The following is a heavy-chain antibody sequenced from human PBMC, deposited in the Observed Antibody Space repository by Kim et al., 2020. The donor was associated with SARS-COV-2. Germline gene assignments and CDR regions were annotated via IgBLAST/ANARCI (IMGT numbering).Heavy chain of an antibody. CDR2: KQDGSEK. J-gene: IGHJ3*01. D-gene: IGHD2-21*02. V-gene: IGHV3-7*01. Sequence: KQDGSEKYYVDSVKGRFTISRDNAKNSLYLQMNSLRAEDTAVYYCARVTSWGQGTMVTVSS. CDR3: ARVTS.